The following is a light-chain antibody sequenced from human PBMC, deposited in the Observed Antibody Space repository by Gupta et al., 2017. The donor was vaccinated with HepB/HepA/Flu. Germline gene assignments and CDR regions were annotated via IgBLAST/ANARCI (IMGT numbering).Light chain of an antibody. CDR1: QGMNNY. V-gene: IGKV1-9*01. CDR3: LQLNSFPLT. Sequence: DIQLTQSPSFLSASVGDRVTITCRASQGMNNYLVWYQQKPGKAPKLLIYAASTLQSGVPSRFSGSGSGTEFTLTISSLQPEDFATYYCLQLNSFPLTCGGGTKVE. J-gene: IGKJ4*01. CDR2: AAS.